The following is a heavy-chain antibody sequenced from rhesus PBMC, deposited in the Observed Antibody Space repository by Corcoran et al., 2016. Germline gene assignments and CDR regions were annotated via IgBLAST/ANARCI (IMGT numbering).Heavy chain of an antibody. CDR2: INGNRGST. CDR3: ARGLYCSGIYCYVY. J-gene: IGHJ4*01. CDR1: GGSIRARYY. V-gene: IGHV4S7*01. D-gene: IGHD2-27*01. Sequence: QVQLEEWGPGLVKPSETLSLNWAVSGGSIRARYYWNWICQTPGKVLEWIGGINGNRGSTYYNPSRKSRVTISKDASKNQFSLKLSSVTAADTAVYYCARGLYCSGIYCYVYWGQGVLVTVSS.